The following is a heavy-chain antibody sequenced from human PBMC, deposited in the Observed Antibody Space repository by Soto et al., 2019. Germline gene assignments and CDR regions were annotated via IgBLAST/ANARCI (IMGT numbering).Heavy chain of an antibody. V-gene: IGHV1-69*13. D-gene: IGHD5-18*01. J-gene: IGHJ6*02. Sequence: SVKVSCKASGGTFSSYAISWVRQAPGQGLEWMGGIIPIFGTANYAQQFQGRVTITADESTSTAYMELSSLRSEDTAVYYCARKTPDTAMVLYYYYSGMDVWGQGTTVNVSS. CDR1: GGTFSSYA. CDR2: IIPIFGTA. CDR3: ARKTPDTAMVLYYYYSGMDV.